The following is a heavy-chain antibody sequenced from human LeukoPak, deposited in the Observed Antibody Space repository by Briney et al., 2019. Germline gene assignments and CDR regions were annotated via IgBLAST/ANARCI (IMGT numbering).Heavy chain of an antibody. CDR1: GGTLNSYV. CDR2: IIPISGTT. Sequence: GASVKVSCKASGGTLNSYVISWVRQAPGQGLEWMGGIIPISGTTNYAQKFQGRVTITADKSTSTAYMELSSLRSEDTAVYYCARADPFYGSGSYAGSWFDPWGQGTLVTVSS. J-gene: IGHJ5*02. V-gene: IGHV1-69*06. CDR3: ARADPFYGSGSYAGSWFDP. D-gene: IGHD3-10*01.